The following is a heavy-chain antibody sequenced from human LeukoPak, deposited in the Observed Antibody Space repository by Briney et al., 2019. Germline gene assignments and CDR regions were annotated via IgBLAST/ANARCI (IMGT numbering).Heavy chain of an antibody. V-gene: IGHV3-23*01. J-gene: IGHJ4*02. CDR1: GFTFSRYD. D-gene: IGHD6-13*01. CDR2: IGRGVGST. Sequence: PGGSLRLSCAASGFTFSRYDLSWVRQAPGKGLECVSTIGRGVGSTYYADSVRGRFTISRDNAKNSLFLQMNSLRAEDTAVYFCASPYSTPSGYWGQGTLVTVSS. CDR3: ASPYSTPSGY.